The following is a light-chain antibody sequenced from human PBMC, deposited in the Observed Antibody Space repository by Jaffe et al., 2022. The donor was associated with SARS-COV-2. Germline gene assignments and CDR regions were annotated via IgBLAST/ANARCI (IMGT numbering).Light chain of an antibody. J-gene: IGLJ2*01. CDR3: QSYDSSLSGYVV. CDR1: SSNIGAGYA. Sequence: QSVLTQPPSVSGAPGQRVTISCTGSSSNIGAGYAVHWYQQLPGTVPKLLIYGTSNRPSGVPDRFSASKSGASASLAITGLQAEDEADYYCQSYDSSLSGYVVFGGGTKLTVL. V-gene: IGLV1-40*01. CDR2: GTS.